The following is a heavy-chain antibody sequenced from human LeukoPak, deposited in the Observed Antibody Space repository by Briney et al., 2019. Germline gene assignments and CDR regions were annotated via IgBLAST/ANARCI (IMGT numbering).Heavy chain of an antibody. CDR3: ARGRLGSN. V-gene: IGHV4-34*01. D-gene: IGHD3/OR15-3a*01. J-gene: IGHJ4*02. Sequence: SETLSLTCAVYGGSFSGYYWSWIRRPPGKGLEWIGEINHSGSTNYNPSLKSRVTISVDTSKNQFSLKLSSVTAADTAVHYCARGRLGSNWGQGTLVTVSS. CDR1: GGSFSGYY. CDR2: INHSGST.